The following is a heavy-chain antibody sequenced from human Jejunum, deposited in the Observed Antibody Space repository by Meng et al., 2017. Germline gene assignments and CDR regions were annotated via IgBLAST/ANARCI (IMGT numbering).Heavy chain of an antibody. CDR3: ARAPGYCSGGSCFPCDY. Sequence: SLKISCAASGFTFGTYWMTWVRQAPGKGLEWVANIKQDGSEKYYVDSVNGRFTISRDNTKNSLYLQMDSLRVEDTAVYYCARAPGYCSGGSCFPCDYWGQGTLVTVSS. CDR2: IKQDGSEK. D-gene: IGHD2-15*01. J-gene: IGHJ4*02. V-gene: IGHV3-7*01. CDR1: GFTFGTYW.